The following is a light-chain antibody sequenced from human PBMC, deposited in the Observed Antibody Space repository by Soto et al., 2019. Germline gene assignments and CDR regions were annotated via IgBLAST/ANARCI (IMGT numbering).Light chain of an antibody. CDR3: QSYDSSLSGSNV. Sequence: LTQPPSVSGGLAPRATISCPGSYSNIGAGYDVHWYQQLPGTAPKLVIYGNSNRPSGVPDRFSGSKSGTSASLAITGLQAEDEADYYCQSYDSSLSGSNVFGTGTKVTVL. J-gene: IGLJ1*01. CDR1: YSNIGAGYD. V-gene: IGLV1-40*01. CDR2: GNS.